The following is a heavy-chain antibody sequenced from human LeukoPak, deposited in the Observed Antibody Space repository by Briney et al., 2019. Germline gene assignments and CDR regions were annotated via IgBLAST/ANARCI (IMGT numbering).Heavy chain of an antibody. Sequence: GGSLRLSCAASGFTFSSYAMSWVRQAPGRGLEWVSGISSSGGVTYYADSVKGRFTISRDNSKNTMYLQINSLREEDTAGYYYATVLNTSKRDASGCQYCFGNWGQGKLVTVSS. D-gene: IGHD2/OR15-2a*01. J-gene: IGHJ1*01. CDR2: ISSSGGVT. V-gene: IGHV3-23*01. CDR1: GFTFSSYA. CDR3: ATVLNTSKRDASGCQYCFGN.